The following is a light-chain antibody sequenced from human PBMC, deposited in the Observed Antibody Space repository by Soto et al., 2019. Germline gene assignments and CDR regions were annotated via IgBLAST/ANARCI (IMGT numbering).Light chain of an antibody. CDR3: QQSYTTPPT. J-gene: IGKJ1*01. V-gene: IGKV1-39*01. Sequence: DIQMTQSPSSLSASVGDRVTITCRASQSINSYLNWYQQKPGKAPNLLISAASILQSGVPSRFSGSGSGTDFTLTISILQPEDFATYYRQQSYTTPPTFGQGTKVGIK. CDR2: AAS. CDR1: QSINSY.